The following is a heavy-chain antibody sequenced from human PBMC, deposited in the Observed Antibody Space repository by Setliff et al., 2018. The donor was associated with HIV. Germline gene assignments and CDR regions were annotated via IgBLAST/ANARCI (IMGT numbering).Heavy chain of an antibody. CDR2: IYATGST. Sequence: KPSETLSLTCTVSGGSINSYYWSWIRQPPGKGLEWIGYIYATGSTNYNPSLKGRVTVSVDKAKNQFSLMLSSVAAADTAVYSCARHPPHDSTWPYYYYGMDVWGQGTTVTVS. CDR1: GGSINSYY. CDR3: ARHPPHDSTWPYYYYGMDV. V-gene: IGHV4-4*09. J-gene: IGHJ6*02. D-gene: IGHD6-13*01.